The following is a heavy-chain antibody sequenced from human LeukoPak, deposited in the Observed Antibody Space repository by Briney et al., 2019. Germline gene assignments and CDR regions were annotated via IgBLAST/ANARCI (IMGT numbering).Heavy chain of an antibody. CDR1: GYTFTDYY. Sequence: ASVKVSCKASGYTFTDYYMHWVRQAPGQGFEWMGWINPNDGDTNYAQKFQGRVTMTRDTSISTAHMEVSRLRSDDPAVYYCARANFLYCSSTTCLFDYWGQGTLVTVSS. D-gene: IGHD2-2*01. CDR2: INPNDGDT. CDR3: ARANFLYCSSTTCLFDY. J-gene: IGHJ4*02. V-gene: IGHV1-2*02.